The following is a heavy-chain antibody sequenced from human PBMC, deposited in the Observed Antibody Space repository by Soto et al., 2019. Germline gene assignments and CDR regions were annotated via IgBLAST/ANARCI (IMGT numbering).Heavy chain of an antibody. D-gene: IGHD5-18*01. V-gene: IGHV3-7*03. CDR2: INQDGSET. Sequence: PGGSLRLSCAASGLTYRDNWMSWVRQAPEKGLEWVANINQDGSETSYVDSVKGRFTISRDNANHSTFLQINSLRAEDTAVYYCTRGNNYGRTLDFWGQGILVTVSS. CDR1: GLTYRDNW. J-gene: IGHJ4*02. CDR3: TRGNNYGRTLDF.